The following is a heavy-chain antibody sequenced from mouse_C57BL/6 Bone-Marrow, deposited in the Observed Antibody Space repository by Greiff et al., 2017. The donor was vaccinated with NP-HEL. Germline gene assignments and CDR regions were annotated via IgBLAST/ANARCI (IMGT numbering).Heavy chain of an antibody. CDR3: ALYYGSSLAY. Sequence: QVQLQQSGAELARPGASVKLSCKASGYTFTSYGISWVKQRTGQGLEWIGEIYPRSGNTYYNEKFKGKATLTADKSSSTAYMELRSLTSEDSAVYFCALYYGSSLAYWGQGTLVTVSA. V-gene: IGHV1-81*01. CDR2: IYPRSGNT. D-gene: IGHD1-1*01. J-gene: IGHJ3*01. CDR1: GYTFTSYG.